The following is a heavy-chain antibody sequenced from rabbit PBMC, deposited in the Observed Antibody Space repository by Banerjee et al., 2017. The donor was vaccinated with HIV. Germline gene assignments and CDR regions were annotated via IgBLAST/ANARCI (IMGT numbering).Heavy chain of an antibody. J-gene: IGHJ4*01. CDR2: IGAGRSGTT. D-gene: IGHD1-1*01. CDR1: GFSFSSYW. V-gene: IGHV1S45*01. Sequence: QEQLVESGGGLVQPEGSLTLTCTASGFSFSSYWMWWVRQAPGKGLEWIACIGAGRSGTTYYGTWAKGRSTISKTSSTTVALQMTSLTAADTATYFCARDWYDSNGYYTLLNLWGPGTLVTVS. CDR3: ARDWYDSNGYYTLLNL.